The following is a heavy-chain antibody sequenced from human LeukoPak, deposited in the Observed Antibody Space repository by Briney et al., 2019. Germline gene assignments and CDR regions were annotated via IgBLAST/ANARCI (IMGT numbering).Heavy chain of an antibody. J-gene: IGHJ4*02. CDR1: GFTFNKYA. CDR2: IYHSGST. D-gene: IGHD4-23*01. V-gene: IGHV4-38-2*01. CDR3: ARVGTVVTQGLMFDY. Sequence: GSLRLSCAASGFTFNKYAMNWVRQPPGKGLEWIGGIYHSGSTYYNPSLKSRVTISVDTSKNQFSLKLSSVTAADTAVYYCARVGTVVTQGLMFDYWGQGTLVTVSS.